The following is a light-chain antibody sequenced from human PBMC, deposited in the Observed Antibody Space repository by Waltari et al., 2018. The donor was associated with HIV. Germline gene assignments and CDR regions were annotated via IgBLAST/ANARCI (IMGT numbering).Light chain of an antibody. CDR3: QQYDTWPLT. J-gene: IGKJ4*01. V-gene: IGKV3D-15*01. CDR1: QNVNIK. Sequence: ETVMTQSPATLSGSQGERAPPSCRASQNVNIKLAWYQHKPGQAPRLLIYAASTRATGIPASFSGSGSGTEFTLTISSLQSEDVAVYYCQQYDTWPLTFGGGTKVEI. CDR2: AAS.